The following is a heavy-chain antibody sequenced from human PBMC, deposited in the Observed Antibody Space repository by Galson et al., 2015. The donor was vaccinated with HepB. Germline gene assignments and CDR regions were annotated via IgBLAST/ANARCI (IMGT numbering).Heavy chain of an antibody. D-gene: IGHD2-2*02. J-gene: IGHJ5*02. CDR3: AKSGIVVVPAAIGWFDP. V-gene: IGHV3-30*02. CDR2: IRYDGSNK. Sequence: SLRLSCAASGFTFSSYGMHWVRQAPGKGLEWVAFIRYDGSNKYYADSVKGRFTISRDNSKNTLYLQMNSLRAEDTAVYYCAKSGIVVVPAAIGWFDPWGQGTLVTVSS. CDR1: GFTFSSYG.